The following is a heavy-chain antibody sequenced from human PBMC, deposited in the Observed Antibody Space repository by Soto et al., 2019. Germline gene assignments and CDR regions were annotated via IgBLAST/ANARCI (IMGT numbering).Heavy chain of an antibody. D-gene: IGHD3-10*01. V-gene: IGHV3-11*03. Sequence: ESGGGLVKPGGSLRLSCAASGFTFSDYYMSWIRQAPGKGLEWVSYISSSSSYTNYADSVKGRFTISRDNAKNSLYLQMNSLRAEDTAVYYCARGGETTMVRGVITSWFDPWGQGTLVTVSS. J-gene: IGHJ5*02. CDR2: ISSSSSYT. CDR1: GFTFSDYY. CDR3: ARGGETTMVRGVITSWFDP.